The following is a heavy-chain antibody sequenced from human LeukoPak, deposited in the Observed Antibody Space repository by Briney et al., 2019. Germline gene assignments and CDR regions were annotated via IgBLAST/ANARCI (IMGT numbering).Heavy chain of an antibody. Sequence: GGSLRLSCAASGFTFSRYAMSWVRQAPGKGLEWVSRISGSGESTYYADSVKGRFTISRDNSKNTLYLQMSSLRAEDTAVYYSYGDPTLSFDPWGQGTLVTVSS. J-gene: IGHJ5*02. CDR2: ISGSGEST. CDR3: YGDPTLSFDP. V-gene: IGHV3-23*01. CDR1: GFTFSRYA. D-gene: IGHD4-17*01.